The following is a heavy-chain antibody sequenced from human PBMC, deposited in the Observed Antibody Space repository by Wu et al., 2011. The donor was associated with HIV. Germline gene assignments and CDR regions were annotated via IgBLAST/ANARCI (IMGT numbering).Heavy chain of an antibody. CDR2: IIPIFGTA. J-gene: IGHJ5*02. Sequence: QSGAEVKKPGSSVKVSCKASGGTFSRYIITWVRQAPGQGLEWMGGIIPIFGTANYAQKFQGRVTIIADKSANTAYMELSSLRSENTAVYYCARGDIILVPTDIRRGLNWFDPWGQGTLVTVSS. V-gene: IGHV1-69*06. CDR3: ARGDIILVPTDIRRGLNWFDP. D-gene: IGHD2-2*02. CDR1: GGTFSRYI.